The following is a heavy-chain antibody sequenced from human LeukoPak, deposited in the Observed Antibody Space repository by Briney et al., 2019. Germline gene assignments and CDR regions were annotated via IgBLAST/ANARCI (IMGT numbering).Heavy chain of an antibody. J-gene: IGHJ4*02. D-gene: IGHD3-10*01. CDR3: AREGYYGSGSPPSLYFDY. CDR2: TSSDLNVK. Sequence: GGSLRLSCAASGFTFRNYVIHWVRQAPGKGLEWVSVTSSDLNVKLYADSVKGRFTISRDNSRSTLYLQMNSLRPEDTAIYYCAREGYYGSGSPPSLYFDYWGQGTLVTVSS. CDR1: GFTFRNYV. V-gene: IGHV3-30-3*01.